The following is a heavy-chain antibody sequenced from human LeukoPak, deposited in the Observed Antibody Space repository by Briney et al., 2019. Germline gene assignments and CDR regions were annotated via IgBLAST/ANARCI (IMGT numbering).Heavy chain of an antibody. D-gene: IGHD2-2*01. J-gene: IGHJ3*02. V-gene: IGHV4-34*01. CDR3: ASSSVVVPAADAFDI. Sequence: PSETLSLTCAVYGGSFSGYYWSWIRQPPGKGLEWIGEINHSGSTSYNPSLKSRVTISVDTSKNQFSLKLSSVTAADTAVYYCASSSVVVPAADAFDIWGQGTMVTVSS. CDR2: INHSGST. CDR1: GGSFSGYY.